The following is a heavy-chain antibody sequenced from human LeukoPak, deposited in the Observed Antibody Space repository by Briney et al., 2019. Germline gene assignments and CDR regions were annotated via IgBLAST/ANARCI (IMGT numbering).Heavy chain of an antibody. CDR2: ISSSGSTI. V-gene: IGHV3-48*03. CDR1: GFTFSSYE. J-gene: IGHJ4*02. Sequence: GGSLRLSCAASGFTFSSYEMNWVRQAPGKGLEWVSYISSSGSTIYYADSVKGRFTISRDNAKNSLYLQMNSLRAEDTAVYYCAGELYWIDYWGQGTLVTVSS. D-gene: IGHD2-15*01. CDR3: AGELYWIDY.